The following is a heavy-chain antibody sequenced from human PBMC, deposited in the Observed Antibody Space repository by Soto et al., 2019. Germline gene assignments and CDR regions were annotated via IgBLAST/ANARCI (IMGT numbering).Heavy chain of an antibody. CDR1: GFTFSSYI. J-gene: IGHJ6*02. D-gene: IGHD2-2*01. V-gene: IGHV3-21*01. Sequence: RLSCAASGFTFSSYIMNWVRQSPGQGLGWVSSISSSSSYIYYADSVKGRFTIPRDNAKNSLYLQMNSMRAEDTAVYYLAGDGRDVCCCAYLTSYYGMDVWGQGTTVTVSS. CDR2: ISSSSSYI. CDR3: AGDGRDVCCCAYLTSYYGMDV.